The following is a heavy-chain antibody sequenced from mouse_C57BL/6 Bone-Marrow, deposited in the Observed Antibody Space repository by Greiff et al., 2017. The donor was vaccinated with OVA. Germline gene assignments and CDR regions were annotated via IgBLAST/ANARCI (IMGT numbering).Heavy chain of an antibody. CDR3: ARVSYYGRGFAY. J-gene: IGHJ3*01. Sequence: VQLQQPGPELVKPGASVKLSCKASGYTFTSYDINWVKQRPGQGLEWLGWIYPRDGSTTYNEKFKGKATLTVDTSSSTAYMELHSLTSEDSAVYFCARVSYYGRGFAYWGQGTLVTVSA. CDR2: IYPRDGST. D-gene: IGHD1-1*01. CDR1: GYTFTSYD. V-gene: IGHV1-85*01.